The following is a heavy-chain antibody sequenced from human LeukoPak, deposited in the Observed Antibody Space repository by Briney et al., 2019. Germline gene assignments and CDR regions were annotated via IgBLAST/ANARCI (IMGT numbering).Heavy chain of an antibody. CDR3: ARDRAQFIAVAGTVDY. CDR2: ISSSSYI. CDR1: GFTFSSYS. D-gene: IGHD6-19*01. Sequence: GGSLRLSCAASGFTFSSYSMNWVRQAPGKGLEWVSSISSSSYIYYADSVNGRFTISRDNAKNSLYLQMNSLRAEDTAVYYCARDRAQFIAVAGTVDYWGQGTLVTVSS. V-gene: IGHV3-21*01. J-gene: IGHJ4*02.